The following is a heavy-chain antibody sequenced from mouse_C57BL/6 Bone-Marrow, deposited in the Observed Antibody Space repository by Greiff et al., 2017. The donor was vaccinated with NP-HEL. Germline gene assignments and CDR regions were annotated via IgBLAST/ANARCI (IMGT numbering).Heavy chain of an antibody. CDR2: ISSGGDYI. Sequence: EVMLVESGEGLVKPGGSLKLSCAASGFTFSSYAMSWVRQTPEKRLEWVAYISSGGDYIYYADTVKGRFTISRDNASNTLYLQMSSLKSEDTAMYYCTGYYGISFAYWGKGILVTAAA. CDR3: TGYYGISFAY. CDR1: GFTFSSYA. V-gene: IGHV5-9-1*02. D-gene: IGHD1-1*01. J-gene: IGHJ3*01.